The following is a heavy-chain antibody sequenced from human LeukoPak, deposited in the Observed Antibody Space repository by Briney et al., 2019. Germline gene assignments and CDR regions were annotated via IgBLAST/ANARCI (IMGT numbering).Heavy chain of an antibody. J-gene: IGHJ4*02. CDR2: MNPNSGNT. CDR1: GYTFTSYD. Sequence: ASVKVSCKASGYTFTSYDINWVRQATGQGLEWMGWMNPNSGNTGYAQKFQGRVTMTRNTSISTAYMELSSLRSEDTAVYYCARRGRITMARGVSHFDYWGQGTLVTVSS. D-gene: IGHD3-10*01. CDR3: ARRGRITMARGVSHFDY. V-gene: IGHV1-8*01.